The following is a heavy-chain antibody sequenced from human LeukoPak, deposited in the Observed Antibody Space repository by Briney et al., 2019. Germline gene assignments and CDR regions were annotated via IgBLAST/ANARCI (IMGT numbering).Heavy chain of an antibody. V-gene: IGHV3-30*02. CDR2: IPFDGSRQ. D-gene: IGHD3-9*01. CDR3: AKAADNFDI. J-gene: IGHJ3*02. Sequence: TGGSLRLSCEASGITLSSHGMHWVRQAPGKGLEWMAFIPFDGSRQYYADSVKGRFIISRDSSKQTLYLQINNLRAEATAVYYCAKAADNFDIWGQGTMVTVSS. CDR1: GITLSSHG.